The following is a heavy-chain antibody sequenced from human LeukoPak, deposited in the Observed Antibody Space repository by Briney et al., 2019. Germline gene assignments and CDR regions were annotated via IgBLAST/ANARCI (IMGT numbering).Heavy chain of an antibody. CDR1: GSPLTWYW. CDR3: ALGSASGILDS. D-gene: IGHD3-10*01. CDR2: MNSDASNM. V-gene: IGHV3-74*01. J-gene: IGHJ4*02. Sequence: GGSLRLSCAASGSPLTWYWTHWVRQVPGKGLVWVSRMNSDASNMNYADPVSGRFTISRDNSKNMVFLEMNGLRDEDTAMYYCALGSASGILDSWGQGTLVTVS.